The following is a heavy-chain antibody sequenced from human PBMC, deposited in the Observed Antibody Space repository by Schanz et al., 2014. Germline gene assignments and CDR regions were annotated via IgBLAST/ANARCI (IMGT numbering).Heavy chain of an antibody. J-gene: IGHJ4*02. Sequence: QVQLVESGGGVVQPGRSLRLSCAASGFTFSRYGMHWVRQAPGKGLEWVAIIWYDGSNKYYADSVKGRFTISRDNSKNTLLLQMSSLRAEDTAVYYCARDGDFDYWGQGTLVTVSS. CDR1: GFTFSRYG. V-gene: IGHV3-33*01. CDR2: IWYDGSNK. CDR3: ARDGDFDY.